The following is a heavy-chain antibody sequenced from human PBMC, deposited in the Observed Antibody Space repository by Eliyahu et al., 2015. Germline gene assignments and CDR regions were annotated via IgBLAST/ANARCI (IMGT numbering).Heavy chain of an antibody. Sequence: EVQLVESGGGLIQPGGSLRLSCAASGFTVSSNYMNWVRQAPGKGLEWVSVIYNTGSTYYADSVRGRFTISRDNSKNTLYLQMSSLRAEDTAVYYCARVIPGLLDGFDYWGQGTLVTVSS. CDR1: GFTVSSNY. D-gene: IGHD1-1*01. CDR2: IYNTGST. CDR3: ARVIPGLLDGFDY. V-gene: IGHV3-53*01. J-gene: IGHJ4*02.